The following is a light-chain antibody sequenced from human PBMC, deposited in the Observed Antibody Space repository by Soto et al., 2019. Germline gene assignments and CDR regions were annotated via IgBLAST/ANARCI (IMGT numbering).Light chain of an antibody. CDR1: QSVTYN. V-gene: IGKV3-15*01. CDR2: GAS. J-gene: IGKJ1*01. CDR3: QQYNDWLWT. Sequence: ETTLTQSPATLSASPGERVTLSCRATQSVTYNLAWYQQKPGQAPRLLIYGASTRPTGIPARFSDRGSGTEFTLTITSLQSEDFAVYYCQQYNDWLWTFGQGTKVDIK.